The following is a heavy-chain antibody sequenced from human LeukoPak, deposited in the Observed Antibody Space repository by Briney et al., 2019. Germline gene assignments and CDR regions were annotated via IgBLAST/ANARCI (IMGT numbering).Heavy chain of an antibody. CDR1: GFTFSSYS. Sequence: GGSLRLSCAASGFTFSSYSMNWVRQAPGKGLEWVSSISSSSSYIYYADSVKGRFTISRDNAKNSLYLQMNSLRAEDTAVYHCARVEGIVGATGYWGQGTLVTVSS. CDR3: ARVEGIVGATGY. D-gene: IGHD1-26*01. J-gene: IGHJ4*02. V-gene: IGHV3-21*01. CDR2: ISSSSSYI.